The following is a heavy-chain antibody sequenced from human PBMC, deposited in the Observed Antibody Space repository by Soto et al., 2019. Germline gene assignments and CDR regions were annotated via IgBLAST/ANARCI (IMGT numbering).Heavy chain of an antibody. J-gene: IGHJ3*02. CDR3: ARVSSGWYGGSWVPDAFDI. D-gene: IGHD6-19*01. Sequence: EVQLVESGGGLVQPGGSLRLSCAASGFTFSSYWMSWVRQAPGKGLEWVANIKQDGSEKYYVDSVKGRFTISRDNAKNPLYLQMNSLRAEYTAVYYCARVSSGWYGGSWVPDAFDIWGQGTMVTVSS. CDR2: IKQDGSEK. CDR1: GFTFSSYW. V-gene: IGHV3-7*01.